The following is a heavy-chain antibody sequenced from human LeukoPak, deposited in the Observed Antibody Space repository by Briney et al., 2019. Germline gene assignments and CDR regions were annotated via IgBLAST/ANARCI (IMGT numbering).Heavy chain of an antibody. Sequence: SSETLSLTCTVSGGSISYYYWSWIRQPPGRGLEWIGYISHSGSTDYNPSLKSRVTISEDTSKDQFSLKVRSVTAADTALYYCARGEETFDPWGQGTLVTVSS. D-gene: IGHD5-24*01. V-gene: IGHV4-59*01. CDR3: ARGEETFDP. J-gene: IGHJ5*02. CDR1: GGSISYYY. CDR2: ISHSGST.